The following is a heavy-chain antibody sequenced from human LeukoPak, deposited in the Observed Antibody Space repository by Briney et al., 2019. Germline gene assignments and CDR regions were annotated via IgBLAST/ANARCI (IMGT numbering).Heavy chain of an antibody. V-gene: IGHV1-69*04. J-gene: IGHJ2*01. Sequence: SVKVSCKAPGGTFSSYAISWVRQAPGQGLEWKGRIIPIVGIANYAQKFQGRVTITADKATSTAYMELSSLRSEDTAVYYCARDHPQYCIAAAGTCWYFDLWGRGTLVTVSS. CDR1: GGTFSSYA. CDR3: ARDHPQYCIAAAGTCWYFDL. D-gene: IGHD6-13*01. CDR2: IIPIVGIA.